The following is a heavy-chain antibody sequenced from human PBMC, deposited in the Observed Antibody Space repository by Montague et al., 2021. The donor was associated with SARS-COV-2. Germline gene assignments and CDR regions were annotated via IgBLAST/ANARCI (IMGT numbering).Heavy chain of an antibody. D-gene: IGHD1-26*01. Sequence: SETLSLTCTVSGGSINGYYWTWVRQPPGKGLQWIAHIYYNGRTSYIPSLKSRLSVSLDKAKYQFSLELTSVTAADTARYFCARATEVGAFDYWGQGALVSVSS. CDR1: GGSINGYY. CDR2: IYYNGRT. CDR3: ARATEVGAFDY. J-gene: IGHJ4*02. V-gene: IGHV4-59*01.